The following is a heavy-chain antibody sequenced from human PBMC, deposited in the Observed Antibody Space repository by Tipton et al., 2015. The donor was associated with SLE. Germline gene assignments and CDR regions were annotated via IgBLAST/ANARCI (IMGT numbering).Heavy chain of an antibody. CDR2: IYYSGST. D-gene: IGHD3-3*01. J-gene: IGHJ6*02. CDR1: GGSFSGYY. Sequence: TLSLTCAVYGGSFSGYYWSWIRQPPGKGLEWIGYIYYSGSTNYNPSLKSRVTISVDTSKNQFSLKLSSVTAADTAVYYCAREARMGSYYDFWSGYSYYGMDVWGQGTKVTVAS. V-gene: IGHV4-59*12. CDR3: AREARMGSYYDFWSGYSYYGMDV.